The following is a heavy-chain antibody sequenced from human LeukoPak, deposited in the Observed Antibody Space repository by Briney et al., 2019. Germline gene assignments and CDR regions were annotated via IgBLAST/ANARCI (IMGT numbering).Heavy chain of an antibody. J-gene: IGHJ3*02. CDR2: IYYSGST. Sequence: SETLSLTCTVSGGSISSSSYYWGWIRQPPGKGLEWIGSIYYSGSTYYNPSLKSRVTISVDTSKNQFSLKLSSVTAAYTAVYYCARKRRWCGELWKTDAFDIWGQGTMVTVSS. CDR3: ARKRRWCGELWKTDAFDI. D-gene: IGHD3-10*01. CDR1: GGSISSSSYY. V-gene: IGHV4-39*07.